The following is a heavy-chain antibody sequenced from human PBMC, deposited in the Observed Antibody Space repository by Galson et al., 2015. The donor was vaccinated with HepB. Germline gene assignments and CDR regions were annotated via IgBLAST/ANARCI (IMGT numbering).Heavy chain of an antibody. D-gene: IGHD1-14*01. CDR1: GFTFRNYW. J-gene: IGHJ4*02. CDR3: ARDLRRNDY. CDR2: IDSDGAEK. Sequence: SLRLSCAASGFTFRNYWMRWVRQAPGKGPEWVVNIDSDGAEKHYVDSVKGRFIVSRDNAKNSLYLQMDSLRADDTAVYYCARDLRRNDYWGQGTLVTVSS. V-gene: IGHV3-7*03.